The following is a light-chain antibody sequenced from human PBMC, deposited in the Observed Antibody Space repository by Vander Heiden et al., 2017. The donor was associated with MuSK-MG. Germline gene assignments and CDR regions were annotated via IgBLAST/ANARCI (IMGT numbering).Light chain of an antibody. Sequence: EIVMTQSPATLSVSPGERATLSCRASQSVSSNLAWYQQKPGQAPRLLIYGASTRATGIPARFSGSGSGTEFTPTISSRQSEDFAVYYCQQYNNWPPFTFGHGTKVDIK. CDR2: GAS. CDR3: QQYNNWPPFT. J-gene: IGKJ3*01. V-gene: IGKV3-15*01. CDR1: QSVSSN.